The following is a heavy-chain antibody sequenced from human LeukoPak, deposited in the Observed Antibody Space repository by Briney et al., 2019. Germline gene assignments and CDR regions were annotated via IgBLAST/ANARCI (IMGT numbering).Heavy chain of an antibody. CDR1: GFTFSSYW. V-gene: IGHV3-23*01. J-gene: IGHJ3*02. CDR2: ITGSGDNS. CDR3: TRDEGLVAGIWRALDI. Sequence: GGSLRLSRAASGFTFSSYWMSWVRQAPGKGLEWVSHITGSGDNSYYTDSVKGRFTLSRDNSKNTLFLQMNSLRAEDTAVYYCTRDEGLVAGIWRALDIWGQGTMVTVSS. D-gene: IGHD1-14*01.